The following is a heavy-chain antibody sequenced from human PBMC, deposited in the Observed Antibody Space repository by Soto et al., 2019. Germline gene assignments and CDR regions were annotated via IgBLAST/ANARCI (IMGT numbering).Heavy chain of an antibody. CDR3: ARDREVVPAGRDSSSSDGY. J-gene: IGHJ4*02. Sequence: GGSLRLSCAASGFTFSSYEMNWVGRAPGEGLAWVSYISISGSTIYYADSVKGRFTISRDNAKNSLYLQMNSLRAEDTAVYYCARDREVVPAGRDSSSSDGYWGQGTLVTVSS. CDR1: GFTFSSYE. D-gene: IGHD6-6*01. V-gene: IGHV3-48*03. CDR2: ISISGSTI.